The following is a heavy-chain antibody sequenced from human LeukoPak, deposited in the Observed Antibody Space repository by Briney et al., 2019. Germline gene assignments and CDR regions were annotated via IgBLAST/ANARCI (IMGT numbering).Heavy chain of an antibody. Sequence: TGGSLRLSCAASGFTFSSYGMSWVRQAPGKGLEWVSAISGSGGSTYYADSVKGRFTISRDNSKNTLYLQMNSLRAEDTAVYYCAKRRIAVAAFDYWGQGTLVTVSS. CDR1: GFTFSSYG. J-gene: IGHJ4*02. D-gene: IGHD6-19*01. CDR3: AKRRIAVAAFDY. V-gene: IGHV3-23*01. CDR2: ISGSGGST.